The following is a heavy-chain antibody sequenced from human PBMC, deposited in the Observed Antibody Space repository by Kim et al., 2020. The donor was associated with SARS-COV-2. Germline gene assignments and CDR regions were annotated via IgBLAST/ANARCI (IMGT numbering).Heavy chain of an antibody. CDR2: ISSSGSTI. D-gene: IGHD2-2*02. J-gene: IGHJ4*02. V-gene: IGHV3-11*01. CDR3: AGAGYCSSTSCYTGYIAY. Sequence: GGSLRLSCAASGFTFSDYYMSWIRQAPGKGLEWVSYISSSGSTIYYADSVKGRFTISRDNAKNSLYLQMNSLRAEDTAVYYCAGAGYCSSTSCYTGYIAYWGQGTLVTVSS. CDR1: GFTFSDYY.